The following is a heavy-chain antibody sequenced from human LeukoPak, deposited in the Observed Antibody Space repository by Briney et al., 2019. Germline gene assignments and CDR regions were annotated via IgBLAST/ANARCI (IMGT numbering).Heavy chain of an antibody. CDR2: IDSSSSHI. Sequence: PGGSLRLSCAASGFSFSSYAMNWVRQAPGKGLEWVSSIDSSSSHIYYADSVKGRFTISRDNTKSSLYLQMNSLRAEDMAVYYCARGYCGGDCYGDWGQGTLVTVSS. V-gene: IGHV3-21*01. D-gene: IGHD2-21*02. CDR3: ARGYCGGDCYGD. CDR1: GFSFSSYA. J-gene: IGHJ1*01.